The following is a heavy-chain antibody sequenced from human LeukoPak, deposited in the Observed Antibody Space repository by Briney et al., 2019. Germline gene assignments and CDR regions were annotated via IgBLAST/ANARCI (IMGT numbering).Heavy chain of an antibody. D-gene: IGHD3-3*01. CDR1: GGSISSYY. Sequence: SETLSLTCAVSGGSISSYYWSWIRQPPGKGLGGGGYIYYSGSTNYNPSLTSRVTLSVDTSKNPFSLKLSSVSAADTAVYFCARHTPRKISAIYGEPILWGQGTTVTVSS. J-gene: IGHJ6*02. V-gene: IGHV4-59*08. CDR3: ARHTPRKISAIYGEPIL. CDR2: IYYSGST.